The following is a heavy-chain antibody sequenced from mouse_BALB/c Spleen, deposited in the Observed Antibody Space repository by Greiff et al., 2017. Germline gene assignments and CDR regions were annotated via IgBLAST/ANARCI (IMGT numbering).Heavy chain of an antibody. CDR2: ISYSGST. CDR1: GDSITSGY. J-gene: IGHJ4*01. V-gene: IGHV3-8*02. Sequence: EVKLVESGPSLVKPSQTLSLTCSVTGDSITSGYWNWIRKFPGNKLEYMGYISYSGSTYYNPSLKSRISITRDTSKNQYYLQLDSVTTEDTATYYCARKGDVSYAMDYWGQGTSVTVSS. CDR3: ARKGDVSYAMDY.